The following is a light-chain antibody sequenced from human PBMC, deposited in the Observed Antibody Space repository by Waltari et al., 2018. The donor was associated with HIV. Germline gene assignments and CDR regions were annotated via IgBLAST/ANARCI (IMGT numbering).Light chain of an antibody. CDR1: QSIRNW. Sequence: DIQMTQSLSTLSASVVDKIIITCRASQSIRNWLAWFQQQPGKAPKLLIYKASNVESGFPSRFSGSGSGTEFTLTINSLQPDDFATYFCQQYSSDPLTFGRGTRVEVK. CDR3: QQYSSDPLT. V-gene: IGKV1-5*03. CDR2: KAS. J-gene: IGKJ4*01.